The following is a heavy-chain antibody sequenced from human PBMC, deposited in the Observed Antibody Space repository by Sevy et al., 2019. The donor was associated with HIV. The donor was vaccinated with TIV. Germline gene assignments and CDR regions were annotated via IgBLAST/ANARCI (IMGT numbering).Heavy chain of an antibody. CDR2: ISYDGSNK. CDR1: GFTFSSYA. J-gene: IGHJ4*02. CDR3: ASASGSYPIDY. D-gene: IGHD1-26*01. Sequence: VGSLRLSCAASGFTFSSYAMHWVRQAPGKGLEWVAVISYDGSNKYYADSVKGRFTISRDNSKNTLYLQMNSLRAEDTAVYYCASASGSYPIDYWGQGTLVTVSS. V-gene: IGHV3-30-3*01.